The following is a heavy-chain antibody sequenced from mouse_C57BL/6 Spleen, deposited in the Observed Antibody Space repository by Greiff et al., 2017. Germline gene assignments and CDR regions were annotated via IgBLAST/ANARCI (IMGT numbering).Heavy chain of an antibody. J-gene: IGHJ4*01. CDR1: GFTFSHYG. Sequence: EVKLLESGGGLVKPGGSLKLSCAASGFTFSHYGMHWVRQAPEKGLEWVAYISSGSSTIYDADTVKGRFTISRDNAKNTLFLQMTSLRSEDTAMYYCARQNGGYYARDYWGQGTSVTVSS. V-gene: IGHV5-17*01. CDR2: ISSGSSTI. CDR3: ARQNGGYYARDY.